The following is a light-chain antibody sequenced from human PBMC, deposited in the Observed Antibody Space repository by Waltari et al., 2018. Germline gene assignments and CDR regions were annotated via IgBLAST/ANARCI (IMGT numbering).Light chain of an antibody. V-gene: IGKV4-1*01. CDR3: QHYYSSPLT. Sequence: DIVMTQSPDSLAVSLGERATINCKSSQRVLHSYNNKNYLAWYQQKPGPPPKLLIYWASTREAGVPDRFSGSGSGTDFTLTISSLQAEDVAVYYCQHYYSSPLTFGGGTKVEIK. J-gene: IGKJ4*01. CDR1: QRVLHSYNNKNY. CDR2: WAS.